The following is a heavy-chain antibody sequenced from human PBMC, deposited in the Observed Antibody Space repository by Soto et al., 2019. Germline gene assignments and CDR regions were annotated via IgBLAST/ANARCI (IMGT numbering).Heavy chain of an antibody. CDR3: AKGGGTTVVLDP. CDR2: ISGSGGST. D-gene: IGHD4-17*01. Sequence: EVQLLESGGGLVQPGGSLRLSCAASGFTFSSYAMSWVRQAPGKGLEWVSAISGSGGSTYYADSVKGRFTISRDNSKNTLYLQMNSQIAEDTDVYYCAKGGGTTVVLDPWGQGTLVTVSS. V-gene: IGHV3-23*01. CDR1: GFTFSSYA. J-gene: IGHJ5*02.